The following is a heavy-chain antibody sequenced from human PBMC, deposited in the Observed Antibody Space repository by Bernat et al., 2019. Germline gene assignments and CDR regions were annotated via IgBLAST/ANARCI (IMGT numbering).Heavy chain of an antibody. CDR1: GFTFSRYH. Sequence: QVQLVESGGGVVQPGRPLRLSCAASGFTFSRYHMHWVRQAPGKGLEWVAVIWYDGTNNVYADSVKGRFTISRDNSKNTLYLQMNSLRAEDTAVYYCARDLKVQGVITPSGYFDYWGQGTLVTVSS. D-gene: IGHD3-10*01. J-gene: IGHJ4*02. V-gene: IGHV3-33*01. CDR2: IWYDGTNN. CDR3: ARDLKVQGVITPSGYFDY.